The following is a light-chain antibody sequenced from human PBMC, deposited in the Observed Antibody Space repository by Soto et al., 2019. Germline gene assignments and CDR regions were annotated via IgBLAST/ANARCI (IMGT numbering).Light chain of an antibody. V-gene: IGLV2-18*02. CDR2: EVS. CDR1: SSDVGSYNR. J-gene: IGLJ1*01. Sequence: QSVLTQPPSVSGSPGQSVTISCTGTSSDVGSYNRVSWYQQPPGTAPKVMIYEVSNRPSGVPDRFSGSKSGNTASLTISGLQPEDEADYYCYSSTSSNTSVFGTGTKHTVL. CDR3: YSSTSSNTSV.